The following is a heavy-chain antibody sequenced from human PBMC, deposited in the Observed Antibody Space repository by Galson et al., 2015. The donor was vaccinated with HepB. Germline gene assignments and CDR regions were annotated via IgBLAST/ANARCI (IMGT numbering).Heavy chain of an antibody. CDR1: GGTFSSYT. CDR2: IIPILGIA. CDR3: ARDSYVAILTGCMDV. D-gene: IGHD3-9*01. Sequence: SVKVSCKASGGTFSSYTISWVRQAPGQGLEWMGRIIPILGIANYAQKFQGRVTITADESTSTAYMELSSLRSEDTAVYYCARDSYVAILTGCMDVWGKGTTVTVSS. J-gene: IGHJ6*03. V-gene: IGHV1-69*04.